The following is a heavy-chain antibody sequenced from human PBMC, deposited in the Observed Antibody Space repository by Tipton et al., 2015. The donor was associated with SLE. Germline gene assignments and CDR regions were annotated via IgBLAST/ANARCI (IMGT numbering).Heavy chain of an antibody. Sequence: SLRLSCAASGFTFSNYGMHWVRQAPGKGLEWVAVIWYDGSNTYYADSVEGRFTISRDNSKNTLYLQMNSLRAEDTAVYYCARDGSPSHAFDIWGQGTMVTVSS. J-gene: IGHJ3*02. CDR3: ARDGSPSHAFDI. V-gene: IGHV3-33*01. CDR1: GFTFSNYG. D-gene: IGHD1-1*01. CDR2: IWYDGSNT.